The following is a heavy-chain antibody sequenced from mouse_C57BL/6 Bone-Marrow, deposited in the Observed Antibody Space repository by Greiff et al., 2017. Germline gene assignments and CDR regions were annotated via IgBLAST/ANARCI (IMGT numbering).Heavy chain of an antibody. J-gene: IGHJ3*01. Sequence: DVKLQESGPGLVKPSQSLSLTCSVTGYSITSGYYWNWIRQFPGNKLEWMGYISYDGSNNYNPSLKNRISITRDTSKNQIFLKLNSVTTEDTATYYCARAYYLFAYWGQGTLVTVSA. V-gene: IGHV3-6*01. CDR1: GYSITSGYY. CDR2: ISYDGSN. CDR3: ARAYYLFAY. D-gene: IGHD2-10*01.